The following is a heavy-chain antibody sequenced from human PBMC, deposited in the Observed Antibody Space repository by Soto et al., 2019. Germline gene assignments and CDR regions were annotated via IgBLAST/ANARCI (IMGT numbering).Heavy chain of an antibody. J-gene: IGHJ5*02. V-gene: IGHV1-8*01. Sequence: QVQLVQSGAEVKKPGASVKVSCKASGYSFTSYDINWVRQAPGQGFEWMGWMNPSSGNTGYAQKFQGRVTMTRNTSITTAYMELSSLKSEDTAVYYCARARVLGGNWCDPWGQGTLVIVSS. CDR1: GYSFTSYD. D-gene: IGHD3-10*01. CDR3: ARARVLGGNWCDP. CDR2: MNPSSGNT.